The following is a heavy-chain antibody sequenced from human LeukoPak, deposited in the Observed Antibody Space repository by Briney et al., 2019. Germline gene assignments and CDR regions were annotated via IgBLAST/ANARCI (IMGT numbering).Heavy chain of an antibody. CDR1: GFTFSSYA. CDR3: AKDVRSFATQSGYPYYFDY. V-gene: IGHV3-23*01. J-gene: IGHJ4*02. Sequence: GGSLRLSCIVSGFTFSSYAMSWVRQAPGKGLEWVSAISGSGGSTYYADSVKGRLTISRDNSKNTLFLQMNSLRAEDTAVYYCAKDVRSFATQSGYPYYFDYWGQGTLVTVSS. CDR2: ISGSGGST. D-gene: IGHD6-13*01.